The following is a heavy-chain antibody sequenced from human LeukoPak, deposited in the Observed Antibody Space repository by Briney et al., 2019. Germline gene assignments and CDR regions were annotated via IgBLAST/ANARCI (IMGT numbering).Heavy chain of an antibody. Sequence: GGSLRLSCAASGFTFSSYGMHWVRQAPGKGLEGVAFIRYDGGNKYYADSVKGRFTISRDNSKNTLYLQMNSLRAEDTAVYYCAKDGPWRAIDYWGQGTLVTVSS. CDR2: IRYDGGNK. J-gene: IGHJ4*02. V-gene: IGHV3-30*02. CDR1: GFTFSSYG. CDR3: AKDGPWRAIDY.